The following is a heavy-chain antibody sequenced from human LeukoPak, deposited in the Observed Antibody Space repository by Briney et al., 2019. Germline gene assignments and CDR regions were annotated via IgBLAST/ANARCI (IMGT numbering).Heavy chain of an antibody. J-gene: IGHJ4*02. CDR2: INPNSGGT. V-gene: IGHV1-2*02. D-gene: IGHD6-13*01. CDR1: GYTFTGYY. CDR3: ARAARVAAAGTLYY. Sequence: ASVKVSCKASGYTFTGYYMHWVRQAPGQGLEWMGFINPNSGGTNYAQKFQGRVTMTRDTSISTAYMELSRLRSDDTAVYWCARAARVAAAGTLYYWGQGTLVTVSS.